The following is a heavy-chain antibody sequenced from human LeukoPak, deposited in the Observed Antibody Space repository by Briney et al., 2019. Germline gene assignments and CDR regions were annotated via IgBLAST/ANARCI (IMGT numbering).Heavy chain of an antibody. J-gene: IGHJ6*03. Sequence: SQTLSLTCAVSGGSISSGDYYWSWIRQPPGKGLEWIGYIYYSGSTYYNPSLKSRVTISVDTSKNQFSLKLSSVTAADTAVYYCARSCSGGSCYYYYYYMDVWGKGTTVTVSS. CDR2: IYYSGST. CDR1: GGSISSGDYY. V-gene: IGHV4-30-4*01. D-gene: IGHD2-15*01. CDR3: ARSCSGGSCYYYYYYMDV.